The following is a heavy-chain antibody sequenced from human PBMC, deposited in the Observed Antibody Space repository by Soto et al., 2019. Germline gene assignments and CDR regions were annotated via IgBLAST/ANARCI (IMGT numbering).Heavy chain of an antibody. Sequence: PAETLKLSCKGSGYSLADYWITWVRQKPGKGLEWMGRIDPSVSQTYYCPSFRGHVTISVTKSITTVFLQWSSLRASDTAMYYCSRQICDSDTAPNFQYYFDSWGQGTPVTVSS. D-gene: IGHD5-18*01. CDR3: SRQICDSDTAPNFQYYFDS. J-gene: IGHJ4*02. CDR2: IDPSVSQT. CDR1: GYSLADYW. V-gene: IGHV5-10-1*01.